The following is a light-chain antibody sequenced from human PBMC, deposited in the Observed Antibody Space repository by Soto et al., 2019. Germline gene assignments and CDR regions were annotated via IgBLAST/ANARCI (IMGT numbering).Light chain of an antibody. CDR2: DSS. J-gene: IGKJ5*01. Sequence: EIVMTQSPGTLSVSPGERVTLSCWASQYITSKLAWYQHKAGQPPRLLIYDSSIRATGIPARFSGSGSGTEFTLTISSLQSEDFAVYYCQQYKLWPITFGQGTRLEV. CDR1: QYITSK. CDR3: QQYKLWPIT. V-gene: IGKV3-15*01.